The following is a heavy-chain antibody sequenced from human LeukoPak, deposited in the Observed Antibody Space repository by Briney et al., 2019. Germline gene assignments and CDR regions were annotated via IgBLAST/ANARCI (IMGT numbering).Heavy chain of an antibody. D-gene: IGHD5-18*01. CDR3: ARVSEGVDTAQDYYYYGMDV. Sequence: ASVKVSCKASGGTFSSYAISWVRQAPGQGLEWMGGIIPIFGTANYAQKFQGRVTITTDESTSTAYMELSSLRSEVTAVYYCARVSEGVDTAQDYYYYGMDVWGQGTTVTVSS. CDR2: IIPIFGTA. CDR1: GGTFSSYA. J-gene: IGHJ6*02. V-gene: IGHV1-69*05.